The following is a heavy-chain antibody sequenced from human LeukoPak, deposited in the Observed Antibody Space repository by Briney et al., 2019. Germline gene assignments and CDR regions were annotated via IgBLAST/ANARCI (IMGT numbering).Heavy chain of an antibody. D-gene: IGHD3-22*01. CDR3: ARGASSYYDSSDYFDY. V-gene: IGHV1-18*01. J-gene: IGHJ4*02. Sequence: ASVKVSCKASGYTFTSYGISWVRQAPGQGPEWMGWITVYNGNTNYAQKLQGRVTMTTDTSASTAYMELRSLRSDDTAVYYCARGASSYYDSSDYFDYWGQGTLVTVSS. CDR2: ITVYNGNT. CDR1: GYTFTSYG.